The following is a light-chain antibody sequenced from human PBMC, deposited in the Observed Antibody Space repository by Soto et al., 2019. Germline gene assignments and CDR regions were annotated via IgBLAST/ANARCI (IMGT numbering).Light chain of an antibody. CDR2: GAS. J-gene: IGKJ2*01. CDR1: QSVSSN. V-gene: IGKV3-15*01. Sequence: EIVMTQSPATLSVSPGERATLSCRASQSVSSNLAWYPQKPGQAPRLLLYGASTRAAGIPARFSGSGSGTEFTLTISSLQSEDFAVYYCQQYNNWPYTFGQGTKREIK. CDR3: QQYNNWPYT.